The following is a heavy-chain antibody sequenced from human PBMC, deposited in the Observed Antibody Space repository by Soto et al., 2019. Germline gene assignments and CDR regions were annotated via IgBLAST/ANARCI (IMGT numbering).Heavy chain of an antibody. Sequence: QVQLVESGGGLVKPGGSLRLSCAASAFTFSDYYMSWIRQAPGKGLEWVSHISSSGVVIYYADSVKGRFTISRDNAKNSLYLQMNSLRAEDTAVYICARRVGDGYNSNFDYWGQGTLVTVSS. V-gene: IGHV3-11*01. J-gene: IGHJ4*02. CDR2: ISSSGVVI. CDR3: ARRVGDGYNSNFDY. D-gene: IGHD5-12*01. CDR1: AFTFSDYY.